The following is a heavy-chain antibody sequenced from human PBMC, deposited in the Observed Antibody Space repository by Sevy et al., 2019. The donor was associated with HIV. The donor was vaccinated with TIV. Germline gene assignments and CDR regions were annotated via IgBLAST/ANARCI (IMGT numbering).Heavy chain of an antibody. Sequence: GGSLRLSCAASGFTFSKYYMSWVRQPPGKGLEWVSTLSFGCGEINYADSVKGRFTISRDNSKSSVYLQMNNLRPEGTAVYYCAREGCTKPHDYWGQGTLVTVSS. CDR1: GFTFSKYY. V-gene: IGHV3-23*01. CDR3: AREGCTKPHDY. CDR2: LSFGCGEI. D-gene: IGHD2-8*01. J-gene: IGHJ4*02.